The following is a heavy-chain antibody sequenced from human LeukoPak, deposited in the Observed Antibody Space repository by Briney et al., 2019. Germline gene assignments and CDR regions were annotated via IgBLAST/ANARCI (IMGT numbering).Heavy chain of an antibody. CDR2: IYYSGST. CDR3: ARSPLMATFDY. J-gene: IGHJ4*02. D-gene: IGHD5-24*01. V-gene: IGHV4-59*11. CDR1: GGSISSHY. Sequence: SETLSLTCTVSGGSISSHYWSWIRQPPGKGLEWIGYIYYSGSTNYNPSLKSRVTISVDTSKNQFSLKLSSVTAADTAVYYCARSPLMATFDYWGQGTLVTVSS.